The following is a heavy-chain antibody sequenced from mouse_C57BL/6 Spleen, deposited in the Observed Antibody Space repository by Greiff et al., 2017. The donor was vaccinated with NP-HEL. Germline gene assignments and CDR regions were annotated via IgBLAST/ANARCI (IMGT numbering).Heavy chain of an antibody. CDR2: IRLKSDNYAT. CDR1: GFTFSNSW. CDR3: TTGIMDY. J-gene: IGHJ4*01. Sequence: EVKVEESGGGLVQPGGSMKLSCVASGFTFSNSWMNWVRQSPEKGLEWVVQIRLKSDNYATQYAESVKGSYTNSRDDSKRSVYLQMNNLRAEDTGIYYCTTGIMDYWGQGTSGTVSS. D-gene: IGHD4-1*01. V-gene: IGHV6-3*01.